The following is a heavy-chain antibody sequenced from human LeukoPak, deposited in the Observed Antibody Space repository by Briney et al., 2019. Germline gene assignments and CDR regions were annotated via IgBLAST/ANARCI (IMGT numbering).Heavy chain of an antibody. CDR1: GGSISSYY. Sequence: ETLSLTCTVSGGSISSYYWSWIRQPPGKGLEWIGYIYYSGSTNYNPSLKSRVTISVDTSKNQFSLKLSSVTAADTAVYYCARAYSGYSAAPTFADSWGLGTLGTVSS. CDR3: ARAYSGYSAAPTFADS. D-gene: IGHD5-18*01. V-gene: IGHV4-59*01. J-gene: IGHJ4*02. CDR2: IYYSGST.